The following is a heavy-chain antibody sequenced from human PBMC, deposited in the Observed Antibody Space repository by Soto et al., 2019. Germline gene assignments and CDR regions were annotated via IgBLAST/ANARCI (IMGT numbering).Heavy chain of an antibody. D-gene: IGHD7-27*01. J-gene: IGHJ6*02. CDR1: GGSISSSSYY. Sequence: PSETLSLTCTVSGGSISSSSYYWGWIRQPPGKGLEWIGSIYYSGSTYYNPSLKSRVTISVDTSKNQFSLKLSPVTAADSAVYYCASLGKYGMDVWGQGTTVTVSS. V-gene: IGHV4-39*01. CDR3: ASLGKYGMDV. CDR2: IYYSGST.